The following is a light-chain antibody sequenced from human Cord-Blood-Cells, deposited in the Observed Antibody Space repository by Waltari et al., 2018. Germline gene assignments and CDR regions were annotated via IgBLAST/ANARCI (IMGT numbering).Light chain of an antibody. CDR1: QDISNY. CDR2: DAS. Sequence: DIQMTQSPISLSASVGDRVTITCQASQDISNYLNWYQQKQGKAPNLLTYDASNLETVVPSRFSGSGSVTDFTFTISSLQPEEIATYYCQQYDNLPITFGQVTRLEIK. J-gene: IGKJ5*01. CDR3: QQYDNLPIT. V-gene: IGKV1-33*01.